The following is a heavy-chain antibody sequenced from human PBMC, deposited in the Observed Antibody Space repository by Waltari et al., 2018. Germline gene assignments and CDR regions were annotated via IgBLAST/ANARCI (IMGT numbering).Heavy chain of an antibody. V-gene: IGHV4-34*01. CDR3: ARRGRVTMYGWFDP. CDR1: GGSSSGYY. J-gene: IGHJ5*02. D-gene: IGHD2-21*02. CDR2: INHSGST. Sequence: QVQLQQWGAGLLKPSETLSLTCSVYGGSSSGYYWSWIRRPPGKGLKWIGEINHSGSTNYNPSLKSRVTISVDTSKNQFSLKLSSVTAADTAVYYCARRGRVTMYGWFDPWGQGTLVTVSS.